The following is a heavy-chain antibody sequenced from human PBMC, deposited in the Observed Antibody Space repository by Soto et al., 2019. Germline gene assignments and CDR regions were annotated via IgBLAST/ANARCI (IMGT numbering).Heavy chain of an antibody. J-gene: IGHJ4*02. CDR3: ARLVDGYPGY. Sequence: GESLKISCKASGYTFTSQWIGWVRQKPGKGLEWMGLIFPGDSDARYSPSFQGQVTISADKSISTAFLQWSSLKASDTAMYYCARLVDGYPGYWGQGTLVTV. CDR1: GYTFTSQW. CDR2: IFPGDSDA. V-gene: IGHV5-51*01. D-gene: IGHD5-12*01.